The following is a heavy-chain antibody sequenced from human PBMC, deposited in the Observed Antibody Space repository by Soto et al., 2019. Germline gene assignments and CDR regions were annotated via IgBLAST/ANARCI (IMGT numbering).Heavy chain of an antibody. V-gene: IGHV1-18*01. J-gene: IGHJ3*02. CDR2: ISAYNGNT. D-gene: IGHD3-16*01. CDR1: GYTFTSYG. Sequence: ASVKVSCKASGYTFTSYGISWVRQAPGQGLEWMGWISAYNGNTNYAQKLQGRVTMTTDTSTSTAYMELRSLRSDDTAVYYCARVYLGPVWAMGAFDIWGQGTMFTVSS. CDR3: ARVYLGPVWAMGAFDI.